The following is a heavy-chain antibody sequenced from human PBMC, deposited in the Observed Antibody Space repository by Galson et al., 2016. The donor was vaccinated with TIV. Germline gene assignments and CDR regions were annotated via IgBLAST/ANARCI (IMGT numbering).Heavy chain of an antibody. CDR3: ARVSLEGGERSTDVRH. D-gene: IGHD4-17*01. Sequence: SVKVSCKASGYNFSNYDINWVRQAAGQGLEWMGWMNPNGGDTGYAEKFQGRLAMTSDTSLHTAFMELSGLRSEDAAVYFCARVSLEGGERSTDVRHWGQGTRLTVS. J-gene: IGHJ1*01. V-gene: IGHV1-8*02. CDR1: GYNFSNYD. CDR2: MNPNGGDT.